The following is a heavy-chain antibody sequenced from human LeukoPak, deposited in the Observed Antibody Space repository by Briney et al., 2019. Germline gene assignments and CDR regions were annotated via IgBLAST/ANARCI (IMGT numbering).Heavy chain of an antibody. Sequence: GGSLRLSCAASGFTFSSYSMNWVRQAPGKGREWVSSISSSSYIYYADSVKGRFTISRDNAKNSLYLQMNSLRAEDTAVYYCARDAPFSYWGQGTLVTVSS. CDR2: ISSSSYI. CDR3: ARDAPFSY. V-gene: IGHV3-21*01. CDR1: GFTFSSYS. J-gene: IGHJ4*02.